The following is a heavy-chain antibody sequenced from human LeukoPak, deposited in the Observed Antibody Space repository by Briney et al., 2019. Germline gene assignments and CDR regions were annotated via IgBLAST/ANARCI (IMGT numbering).Heavy chain of an antibody. D-gene: IGHD5-12*01. CDR3: ARGRFSGYGAD. J-gene: IGHJ4*02. CDR1: GYTFTDYF. V-gene: IGHV1-2*02. Sequence: ASVKVSCKASGYTFTDYFMHWVRQAPGQGLEWMGWINPNSGGTNFAQKFQGRVTMTRDTSISTAYMELSSLTSDVTAVYYCARGRFSGYGADWGQGTLVTVSS. CDR2: INPNSGGT.